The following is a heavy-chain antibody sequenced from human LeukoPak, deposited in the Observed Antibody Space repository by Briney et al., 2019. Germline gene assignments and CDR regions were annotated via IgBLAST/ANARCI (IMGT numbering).Heavy chain of an antibody. V-gene: IGHV4-59*08. CDR1: GGSINSYY. D-gene: IGHD6-19*01. Sequence: SETLSLTRSVSGGSINSYYWSWIRQPPGKGLEWIGYIHYSGTTNYNPSLKSRVTISVDTSKNQFSLKLSSVTAADAAVYYCARRSRSGWNYDYWGQGTLVTVSP. CDR2: IHYSGTT. CDR3: ARRSRSGWNYDY. J-gene: IGHJ4*02.